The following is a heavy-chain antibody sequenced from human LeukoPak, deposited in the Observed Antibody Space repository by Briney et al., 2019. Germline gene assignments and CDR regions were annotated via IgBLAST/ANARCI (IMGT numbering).Heavy chain of an antibody. CDR1: GFTFSSHW. CDR3: ARDSYRALEY. D-gene: IGHD1-14*01. V-gene: IGHV3-7*01. CDR2: INQDGSEK. Sequence: GGSLRLSCAASGFTFSSHWMSWVRQAPGKGLEWVAHINQDGSEKYYVDSVEARFTISRDNAKTSLYLQMNSLRVEDTAVYYCARDSYRALEYWGQGTLVTVSS. J-gene: IGHJ4*02.